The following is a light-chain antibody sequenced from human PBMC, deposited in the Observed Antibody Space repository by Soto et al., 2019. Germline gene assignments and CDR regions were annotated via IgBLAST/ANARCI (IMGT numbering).Light chain of an antibody. CDR2: LGS. CDR1: QSLLHSNGYNY. Sequence: DIVMTQSPLSLPVTPGEPASISCRSSQSLLHSNGYNYLDWYLQKPGQSPQLLIYLGSNRSSGVPERFSGSGSGTDFTLKISRVEAEDVGVYYCMQALQTPPFTFGPGTKVEIK. V-gene: IGKV2-28*01. CDR3: MQALQTPPFT. J-gene: IGKJ3*01.